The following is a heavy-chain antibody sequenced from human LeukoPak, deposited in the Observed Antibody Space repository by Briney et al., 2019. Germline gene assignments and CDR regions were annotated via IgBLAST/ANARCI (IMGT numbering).Heavy chain of an antibody. CDR2: ISDDGSYT. D-gene: IGHD2/OR15-2a*01. CDR3: AILGISWRSPY. J-gene: IGHJ4*02. CDR1: GFSFSSHW. Sequence: GGSLRLSCAASGFSFSSHWVHWVRQAPGKGLVWVSRISDDGSYTSNVDSVKGRFTISRDNVNNMLYLHMNSLRAEDTAVYYCAILGISWRSPYGGQGPLFPVSS. V-gene: IGHV3-74*01.